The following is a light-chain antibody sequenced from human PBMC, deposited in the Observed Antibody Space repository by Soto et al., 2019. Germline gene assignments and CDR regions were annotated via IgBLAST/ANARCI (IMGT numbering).Light chain of an antibody. V-gene: IGLV2-14*03. Sequence: QSVLTQPASVSGSPGQPITISCTGTSSDVGGCNYVSWYQHHPGKAPKLMIYDVSNRPSGVPNRFSGSKSGNTASLTISGLQAEGEADYYCSSCTSSSTNHVFETGTKLTFL. J-gene: IGLJ1*01. CDR3: SSCTSSSTNHV. CDR1: SSDVGGCNY. CDR2: DVS.